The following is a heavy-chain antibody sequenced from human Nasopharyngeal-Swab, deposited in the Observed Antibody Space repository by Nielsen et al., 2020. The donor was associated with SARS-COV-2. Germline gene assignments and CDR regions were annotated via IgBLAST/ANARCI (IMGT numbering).Heavy chain of an antibody. Sequence: DSVKGRFTISRDNSKNTLYLQMNSLRAEDTAVYYCARAGLSSWHFDYWGQGTLVTVSS. V-gene: IGHV3-30*04. CDR3: ARAGLSSWHFDY. D-gene: IGHD6-13*01. J-gene: IGHJ4*02.